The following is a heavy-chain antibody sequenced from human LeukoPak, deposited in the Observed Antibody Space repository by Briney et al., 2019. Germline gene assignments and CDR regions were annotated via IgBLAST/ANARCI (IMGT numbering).Heavy chain of an antibody. V-gene: IGHV1-2*02. CDR3: TREDY. CDR2: INPNSGGT. Sequence: ASVKVSCKASGYTFTSYGISWVRQAPGQGLEWMGWINPNSGGTNYAQKFQGRVTMTRDTSVSTAYMELSRLRSDDTAVYYCTREDYWGQGTLVTVSS. J-gene: IGHJ4*02. CDR1: GYTFTSYG.